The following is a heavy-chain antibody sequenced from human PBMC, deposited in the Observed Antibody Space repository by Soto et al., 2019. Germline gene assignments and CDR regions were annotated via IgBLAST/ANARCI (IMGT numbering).Heavy chain of an antibody. J-gene: IGHJ5*02. V-gene: IGHV3-30-3*01. CDR1: GFTFSSYA. CDR3: ARDRRGYCSSTSCFSRTGKWFDP. D-gene: IGHD2-2*01. CDR2: ISYDGSNR. Sequence: QVQLVESGGGVVQPGRSLRLSCAASGFTFSSYAMHWVRQAPGKGLEWVAVISYDGSNRYYADSVKGRFTISRDNSKNTLYLQMNSLRAEDTAVYYCARDRRGYCSSTSCFSRTGKWFDPWGQGTLVTVSS.